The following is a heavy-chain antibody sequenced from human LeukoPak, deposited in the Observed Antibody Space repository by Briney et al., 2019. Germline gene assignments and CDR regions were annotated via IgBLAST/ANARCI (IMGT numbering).Heavy chain of an antibody. CDR3: ARDTASSIAFDY. J-gene: IGHJ4*02. CDR1: NGSFSGYF. V-gene: IGHV4-34*01. CDR2: INHSGSS. D-gene: IGHD6-6*01. Sequence: SETLSLTCAVPNGSFSGYFWSWLRQPPGKGLECIGDINHSGSSYYNPSLKNRAVMSIDTSKNEFSLRLTSVTAADTAVYYCARDTASSIAFDYWGQGTLVTVSS.